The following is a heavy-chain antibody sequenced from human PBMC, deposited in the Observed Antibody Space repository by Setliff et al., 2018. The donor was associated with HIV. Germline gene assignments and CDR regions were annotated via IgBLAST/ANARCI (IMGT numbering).Heavy chain of an antibody. D-gene: IGHD4-17*01. CDR3: ARVYGDFEENLFYFDN. CDR1: GYSFSTYW. V-gene: IGHV5-51*01. J-gene: IGHJ4*02. CDR2: ISPGDSGA. Sequence: GESLKISCKGSGYSFSTYWIAWVRQMPGKGLEWMGVISPGDSGARYSPSFQGPVTISVDESISTAYLQWSSLQASDTAMYYCARVYGDFEENLFYFDNWGLGTLVTVSS.